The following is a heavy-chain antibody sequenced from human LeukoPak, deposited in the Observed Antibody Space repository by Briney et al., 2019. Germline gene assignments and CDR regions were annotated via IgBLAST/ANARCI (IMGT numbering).Heavy chain of an antibody. CDR1: GFTFSSYW. CDR3: AREKVRVATIGGFDY. D-gene: IGHD5-12*01. CDR2: IKQDGSEK. J-gene: IGHJ4*02. Sequence: GGSLRLSCAASGFTFSSYWMSWVRQAPGKGLEWVANIKQDGSEKYYVDSVKGRFTISRDNAKNSLYLQMSSLRAEDTAVYYCAREKVRVATIGGFDYWGQGTLVTVSS. V-gene: IGHV3-7*01.